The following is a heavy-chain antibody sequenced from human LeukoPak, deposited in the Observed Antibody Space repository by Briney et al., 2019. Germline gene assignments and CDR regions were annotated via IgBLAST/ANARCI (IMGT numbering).Heavy chain of an antibody. CDR1: GFTFSIYA. CDR2: ISGTSGNT. D-gene: IGHD1-26*01. Sequence: GGSLRLSCAASGFTFSIYAMSWVRQAPGKGLEWVSSISGTSGNTYYADSVKGRFAISRDNSKNTLYLQMDRLRVEDTAVYYCAKNLSGTRSPFDYWGQGTLVTVSS. V-gene: IGHV3-23*01. CDR3: AKNLSGTRSPFDY. J-gene: IGHJ4*02.